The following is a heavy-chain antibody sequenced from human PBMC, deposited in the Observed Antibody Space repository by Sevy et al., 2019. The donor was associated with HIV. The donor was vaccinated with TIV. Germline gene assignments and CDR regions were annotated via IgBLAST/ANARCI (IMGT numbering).Heavy chain of an antibody. D-gene: IGHD3-10*01. CDR1: GFSISGYT. CDR2: ISGSGGST. V-gene: IGHV3-23*01. Sequence: LSLTCAASGFSISGYTMNWVRQAPGKGLEWVSAISGSGGSTYYADSVKGRFTISRDNSKNTLYLQMNSLIAEDTAVYYCAKGGFTMVRGVFDYWGQGTLVTVSS. CDR3: AKGGFTMVRGVFDY. J-gene: IGHJ4*02.